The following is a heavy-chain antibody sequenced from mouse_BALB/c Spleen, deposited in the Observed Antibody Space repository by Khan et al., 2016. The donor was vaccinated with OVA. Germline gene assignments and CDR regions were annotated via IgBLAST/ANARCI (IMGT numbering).Heavy chain of an antibody. V-gene: IGHV1S136*01. Sequence: IQLVQSGPELVKPGASVKMSCKASGYTFTNYVLHWVKQKPGQGLEWIGYINPYNGGTKYNEKFKGKATLASDRSSITAYMELSSLTSKDSAVYYCARGNWQSYYFDYWGQGTTLTLSS. CDR1: GYTFTNYV. J-gene: IGHJ2*01. D-gene: IGHD4-1*01. CDR3: ARGNWQSYYFDY. CDR2: INPYNGGT.